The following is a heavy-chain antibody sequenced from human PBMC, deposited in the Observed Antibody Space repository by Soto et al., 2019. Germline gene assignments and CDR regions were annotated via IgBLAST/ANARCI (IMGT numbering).Heavy chain of an antibody. CDR3: AHTEMATTPFDY. Sequence: QITLKESGPPLVKPTQTLTLTCTFSGFSLSTSGVGVGWIRQPPGKALEWLALIYWDDDKRYSPSLKSRLTITTDTSKNQVVLTMTHMDPVDTATYYCAHTEMATTPFDYWGQGTLVTVSS. V-gene: IGHV2-5*02. CDR2: IYWDDDK. D-gene: IGHD5-12*01. CDR1: GFSLSTSGVG. J-gene: IGHJ4*02.